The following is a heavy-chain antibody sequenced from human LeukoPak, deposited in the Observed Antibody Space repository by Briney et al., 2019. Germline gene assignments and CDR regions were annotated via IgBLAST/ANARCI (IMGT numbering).Heavy chain of an antibody. CDR2: MYHSGTT. J-gene: IGHJ3*02. Sequence: SETLSLTCSVSGGSITITNYYWGWVRQPPGKGLEWIGSMYHSGTTYYNPSLKTRLTISVDTSKNHFSLKLSSVTAADTAVYYCARRAFAGAFDIWGQGTMVTVSS. V-gene: IGHV4-39*02. CDR1: GGSITITNYY. D-gene: IGHD3-16*01. CDR3: ARRAFAGAFDI.